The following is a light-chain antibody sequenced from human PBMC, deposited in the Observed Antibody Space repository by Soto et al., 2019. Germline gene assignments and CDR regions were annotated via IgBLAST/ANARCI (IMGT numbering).Light chain of an antibody. Sequence: EIVMTQSPATLSVSPGERATLSCRASQSVSSNLAWYQQKPGQAPRLLIYGASTRAPGIPARFSGSGSGTEFTLTISSLQSEDFAVFYCQQYNNWPLSFGGGTKVEL. V-gene: IGKV3-15*01. CDR1: QSVSSN. CDR2: GAS. J-gene: IGKJ4*01. CDR3: QQYNNWPLS.